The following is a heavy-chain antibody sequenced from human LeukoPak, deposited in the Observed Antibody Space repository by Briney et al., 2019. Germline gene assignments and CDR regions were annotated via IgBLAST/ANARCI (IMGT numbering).Heavy chain of an antibody. CDR3: AKGTGVVPLQHYYYGMDV. D-gene: IGHD7-27*01. J-gene: IGHJ6*02. CDR1: GYTFTSYD. V-gene: IGHV1-8*01. CDR2: MNPNSGNT. Sequence: ASVKVSCKASGYTFTSYDINWVRQATGQGLEWVEWMNPNSGNTGYAQKFQGRVTMTGNTSIGTAYMELSSLRSEDTAVYYCAKGTGVVPLQHYYYGMDVWGQGTTVTVSS.